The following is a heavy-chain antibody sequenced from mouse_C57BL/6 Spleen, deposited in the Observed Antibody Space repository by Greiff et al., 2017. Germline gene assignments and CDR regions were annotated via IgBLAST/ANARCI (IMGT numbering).Heavy chain of an antibody. CDR2: ISDGGSYT. CDR3: ARSLGRDYFDY. V-gene: IGHV5-4*03. CDR1: GFTFSSYA. Sequence: EVKVVESGGGLVKPGGSLKLSCAASGFTFSSYAMSWVRQTPEKRLEWVATISDGGSYTYYPDNVKGRFTISRDNAKNNLYLQMSHLKSEDTAMYYCARSLGRDYFDYWGQGTTLTVSS. J-gene: IGHJ2*01. D-gene: IGHD4-1*01.